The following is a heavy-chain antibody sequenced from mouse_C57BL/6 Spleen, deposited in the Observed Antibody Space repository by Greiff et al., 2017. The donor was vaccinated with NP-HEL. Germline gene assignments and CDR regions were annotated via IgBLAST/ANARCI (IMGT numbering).Heavy chain of an antibody. CDR2: ISNGGGST. CDR1: GFTFSDYY. D-gene: IGHD3-3*01. V-gene: IGHV5-12*01. Sequence: DVKLVESGGGLVQPGGSLKLSCAASGFTFSDYYMYWVRQTPEKRLEWVAYISNGGGSTYYPDTVKGRFTISRDNAKNTLYLQMSRLKSEDTAMYYCARHGTGYAKDDWGKGTSVTVAS. CDR3: ARHGTGYAKDD. J-gene: IGHJ4*01.